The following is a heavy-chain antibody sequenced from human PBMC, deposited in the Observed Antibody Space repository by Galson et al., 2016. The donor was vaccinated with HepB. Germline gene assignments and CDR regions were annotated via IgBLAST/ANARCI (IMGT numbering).Heavy chain of an antibody. CDR1: GFTFSDYY. D-gene: IGHD3-22*01. Sequence: SLRLSCAASGFTFSDYYMSWIRQTPGKGLEWISYISSSSTYTNYAESVKGRFSISRDNGKKSLFLQMNSLRAEDTGIYYCASGAARPINYDSSGYDFDFWGQGTLVAVS. CDR2: ISSSSTYT. V-gene: IGHV3-11*06. CDR3: ASGAARPINYDSSGYDFDF. J-gene: IGHJ4*02.